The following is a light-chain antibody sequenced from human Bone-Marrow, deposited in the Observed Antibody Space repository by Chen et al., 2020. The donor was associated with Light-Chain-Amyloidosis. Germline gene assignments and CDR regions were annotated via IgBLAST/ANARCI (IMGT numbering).Light chain of an antibody. Sequence: EIVLTQSPGTLSLSPGDRATLSCSASQSVHNNYVAWYQQRPDQPPTLLIFHTSTRAADIPDRFSGSGSGTDFALTISSLEPEDFAVYFCQQYGTSPRTFGGGSKVEIK. CDR1: QSVHNNY. CDR2: HTS. V-gene: IGKV3-20*01. J-gene: IGKJ4*01. CDR3: QQYGTSPRT.